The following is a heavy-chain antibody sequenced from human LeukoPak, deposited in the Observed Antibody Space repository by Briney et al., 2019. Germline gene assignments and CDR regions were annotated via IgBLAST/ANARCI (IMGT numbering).Heavy chain of an antibody. Sequence: ASVKVSCKASGYTFTGYYMHWVRQAPGQGLEWMGWINPNSGGTNYAQKFQGRVTMTRGTSISTAYMELSRLRSDDTAVYYCARPQVVVITTGAFDIWGQGTMVTVSS. J-gene: IGHJ3*02. D-gene: IGHD3-22*01. CDR2: INPNSGGT. V-gene: IGHV1-2*02. CDR1: GYTFTGYY. CDR3: ARPQVVVITTGAFDI.